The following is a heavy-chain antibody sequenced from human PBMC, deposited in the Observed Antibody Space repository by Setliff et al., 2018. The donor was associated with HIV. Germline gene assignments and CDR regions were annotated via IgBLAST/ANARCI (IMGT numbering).Heavy chain of an antibody. V-gene: IGHV4-4*07. Sequence: PSETLSLTCTVSDSGTYYWSWIRQPAGKGLEWIGRVSSRGDTNYNPSLKSRVTMSVDTSKNQFSLKLTSVTASDTAVYYCARDYYDSSGYIFFPGLPDYWGQGTLVTVPQ. D-gene: IGHD3-22*01. CDR3: ARDYYDSSGYIFFPGLPDY. CDR2: VSSRGDT. J-gene: IGHJ4*02. CDR1: DSGTYY.